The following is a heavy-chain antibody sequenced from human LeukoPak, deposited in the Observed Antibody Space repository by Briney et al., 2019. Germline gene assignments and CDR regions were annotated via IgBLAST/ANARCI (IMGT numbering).Heavy chain of an antibody. CDR1: GYTLTELS. CDR3: ATGGSGDSYGYPFYYYGMDV. V-gene: IGHV1-24*01. CDR2: FDPEDGET. J-gene: IGHJ6*02. D-gene: IGHD5-18*01. Sequence: GPSVKVSCKFSGYTLTELSSHWVRQAPGKGFEGRGGFDPEDGETIYAQKFQGRVTMTEDTSTDTAYMELSSLRSEDTAVYYCATGGSGDSYGYPFYYYGMDVWGQGTTVTVSS.